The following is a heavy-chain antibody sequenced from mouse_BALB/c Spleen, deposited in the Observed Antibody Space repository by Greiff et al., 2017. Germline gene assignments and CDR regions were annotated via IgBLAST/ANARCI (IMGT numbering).Heavy chain of an antibody. D-gene: IGHD1-1*01. CDR1: GFDFSRYW. Sequence: EVKVIESGGGLVQPGGSLKLSCAASGFDFSRYWMSWVRQAPGKGLEWIGEINPDSSTINYTPSLKDKFIISRDNAKNTLYLQMSKVRSEDTALYYCARPNYGSKDWFAYWGQGTLVTVSA. V-gene: IGHV4-1*02. J-gene: IGHJ3*01. CDR2: INPDSSTI. CDR3: ARPNYGSKDWFAY.